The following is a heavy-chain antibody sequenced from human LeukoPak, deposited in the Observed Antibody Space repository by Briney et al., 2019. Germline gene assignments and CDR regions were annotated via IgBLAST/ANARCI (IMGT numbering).Heavy chain of an antibody. CDR1: GGSMSSSSYY. CDR3: ARRAERSSGSYYGY. D-gene: IGHD1-26*01. J-gene: IGHJ4*02. V-gene: IGHV4-39*01. Sequence: PSETLSLTCTVSGGSMSSSSYYWGWIRQPPGKGLEWIGSIYYTGSTYYNPSLKSRVTISVDASKNQFSLKLTSVTAADTAVYYCARRAERSSGSYYGYWGQGTLVSVSS. CDR2: IYYTGST.